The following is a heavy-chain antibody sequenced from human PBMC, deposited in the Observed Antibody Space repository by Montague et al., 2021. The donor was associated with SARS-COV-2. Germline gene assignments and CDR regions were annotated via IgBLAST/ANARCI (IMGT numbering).Heavy chain of an antibody. CDR1: GGSFSGYY. CDR2: INHSGST. CDR3: ARRGYSYYYYGMDV. V-gene: IGHV4-34*01. J-gene: IGHJ6*02. D-gene: IGHD5-24*01. Sequence: SETLSLTCAVYGGSFSGYYWSRIRQPPGKGLEWIGEINHSGSTNYNPSLKSRVTISVDTSKNQFSLKLSSATAADTAVYYCARRGYSYYYYGMDVWGQGTTVTVSS.